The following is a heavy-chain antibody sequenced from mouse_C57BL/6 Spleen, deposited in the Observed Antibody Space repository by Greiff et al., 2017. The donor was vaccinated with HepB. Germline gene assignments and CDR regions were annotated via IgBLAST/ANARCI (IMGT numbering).Heavy chain of an antibody. D-gene: IGHD2-4*01. CDR3: ARYYDYDVAMDY. CDR2: INPNNGGT. J-gene: IGHJ4*01. V-gene: IGHV1-26*01. Sequence: VQLQQSGPELVKPGASVKISCKASGYTFTDYYMNWVKQSHGKSLEWIGDINPNNGGTSYNQKFKGKATLTVDKSSSTAYMELRSLTSEDSAVYYCARYYDYDVAMDYWGQGTSVTVSS. CDR1: GYTFTDYY.